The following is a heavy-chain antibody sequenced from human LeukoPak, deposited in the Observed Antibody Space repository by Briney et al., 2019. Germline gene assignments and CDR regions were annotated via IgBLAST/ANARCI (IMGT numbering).Heavy chain of an antibody. CDR1: GYTFTGYY. D-gene: IGHD6-6*01. V-gene: IGHV1-2*02. CDR3: ARDLSSSYVEY. J-gene: IGHJ4*02. Sequence: ASVKVSCKASGYTFTGYYMHWVRQAPGQGLEWMGWINPNSGGTNYAHKLQGRGTMTRDTSLSTAYMELSRLRSDDTGVYYCARDLSSSYVEYWGQGTLVTVSS. CDR2: INPNSGGT.